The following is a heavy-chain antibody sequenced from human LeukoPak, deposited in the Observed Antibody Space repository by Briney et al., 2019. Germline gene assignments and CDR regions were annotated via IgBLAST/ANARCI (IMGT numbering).Heavy chain of an antibody. CDR1: GGSISSYY. CDR2: IYYSGST. CDR3: ARVGNGRPRSRSFDP. D-gene: IGHD1-1*01. J-gene: IGHJ5*02. V-gene: IGHV4-59*12. Sequence: SETLSLTCTVSGGSISSYYWSWIRQPPGKGLEWIGYIYYSGSTNYNPSLKSRVTISVDTSKNQFSLKLSSVTAADTAVYYCARVGNGRPRSRSFDPWGQGTLVTVSS.